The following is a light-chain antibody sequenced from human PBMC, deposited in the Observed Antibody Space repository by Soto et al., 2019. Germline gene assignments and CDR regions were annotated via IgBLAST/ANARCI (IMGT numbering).Light chain of an antibody. V-gene: IGKV3-20*01. CDR2: AAS. J-gene: IGKJ3*01. CDR1: QSVSVNS. Sequence: EIVLTQSPGTLSLSPGERATLSCRASQSVSVNSLAWYQQKGGQAPRLLIYAASTRATGVPDRFSGTGSGTEFALTISRLETADSAVYYCQQYGGSPFTFGPGTKVDIK. CDR3: QQYGGSPFT.